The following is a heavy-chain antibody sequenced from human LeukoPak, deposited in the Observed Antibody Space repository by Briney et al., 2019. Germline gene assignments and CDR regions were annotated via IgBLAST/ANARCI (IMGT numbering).Heavy chain of an antibody. D-gene: IGHD3-22*01. CDR1: GFTFSNYA. J-gene: IGHJ4*02. CDR2: ISGSGVNT. V-gene: IGHV3-23*01. CDR3: AKDRWDSSGYYYPSH. Sequence: PGGSLRLSCAASGFTFSNYAMSWVRQAPGKGLEWVSDISGSGVNTDYADSVKGRYTISRDNSKNTLYLQMNSLRAEDTAVYYCAKDRWDSSGYYYPSHWGQGTLVTVSS.